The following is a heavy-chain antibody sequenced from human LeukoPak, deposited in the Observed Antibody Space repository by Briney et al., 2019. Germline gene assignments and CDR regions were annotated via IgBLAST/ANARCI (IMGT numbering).Heavy chain of an antibody. CDR1: GGSISTNY. D-gene: IGHD3-22*01. CDR2: IYNSGNT. V-gene: IGHV4-4*07. CDR3: ARGTFDSSGYYLFDY. Sequence: SETLSLTCTVSGGSISTNYWSWIRQPAGKRLEWIGRIYNSGNTNYSPSLESRVTMSADTSKNQFSLKLSSVTAADTAVYYCARGTFDSSGYYLFDYWGQGTLVTVSS. J-gene: IGHJ4*02.